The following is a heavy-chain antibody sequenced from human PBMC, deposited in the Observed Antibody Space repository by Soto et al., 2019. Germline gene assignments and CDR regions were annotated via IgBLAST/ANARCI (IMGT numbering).Heavy chain of an antibody. J-gene: IGHJ4*02. Sequence: QVQLQQWGAGLLKPSETLSLTCAVYGGSFSGYYWSWIRQPPGKGLEWIGEINHSGSTNYNPSRKNRVTISVDTSKNQFSLKLRFVTAADTAVYYCGRGEMNDFWSGSFFDCWGQGTLVTVSS. D-gene: IGHD3-3*01. CDR3: GRGEMNDFWSGSFFDC. CDR1: GGSFSGYY. V-gene: IGHV4-34*01. CDR2: INHSGST.